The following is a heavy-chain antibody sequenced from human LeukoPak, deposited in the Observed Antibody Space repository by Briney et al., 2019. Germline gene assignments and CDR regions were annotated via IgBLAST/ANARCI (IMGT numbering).Heavy chain of an antibody. Sequence: PGGSLRLSCVASGFTFSSYTMSWVRQTLGKGLEWVSSIRGDNSNIYYADSVKGRYTISRDNAKKSLSLQMDSLRVEDTAIYYCARDGSSYRYFDYWGQGTLVTVSS. D-gene: IGHD6-6*01. V-gene: IGHV3-21*01. CDR2: IRGDNSNI. J-gene: IGHJ4*02. CDR3: ARDGSSYRYFDY. CDR1: GFTFSSYT.